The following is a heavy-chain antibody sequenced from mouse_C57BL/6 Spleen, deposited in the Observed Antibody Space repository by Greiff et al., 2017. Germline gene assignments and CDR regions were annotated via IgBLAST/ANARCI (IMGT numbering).Heavy chain of an antibody. J-gene: IGHJ3*01. D-gene: IGHD3-2*02. V-gene: IGHV3-6*01. CDR3: ARDLRDSSGTFAY. CDR2: ISYDGSN. CDR1: GYSITSGYY. Sequence: EVKLMESGPGLVKPSQSLSLTCSVTGYSITSGYYWNWIRQFPGNKLEWMGYISYDGSNNYNPSLKNRISITRDTSKNQFFLKLNSVTTEDTATYYCARDLRDSSGTFAYWGQGTLVTVSA.